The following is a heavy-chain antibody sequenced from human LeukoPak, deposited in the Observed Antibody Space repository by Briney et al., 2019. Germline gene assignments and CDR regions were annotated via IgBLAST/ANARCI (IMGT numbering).Heavy chain of an antibody. J-gene: IGHJ4*02. V-gene: IGHV4-39*01. Sequence: SETLSLTCTVSGGSISSGSHHWGWFRQSPGKGLEWIGSIYDSRTIYYNPSLNSRVTISVDTSKNQFSLKLSSVTAADTAVYYCARVDYGGIEYYFDYWGQGTLVTVSS. D-gene: IGHD4-23*01. CDR2: IYDSRTI. CDR3: ARVDYGGIEYYFDY. CDR1: GGSISSGSHH.